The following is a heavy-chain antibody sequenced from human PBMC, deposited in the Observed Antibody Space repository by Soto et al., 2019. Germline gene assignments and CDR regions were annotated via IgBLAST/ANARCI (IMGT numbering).Heavy chain of an antibody. CDR1: GGSISNFY. CDR2: VYYTGST. Sequence: SETLSLTCTVSGGSISNFYWSWIRQPPGKGLEWIGYVYYTGSTSYNPSLKRRVTFSADSSRGQFSLRLNSVTAADTAVYYCARTVLGPDLLADSFVDYYYYIDVWGEGITITVSS. V-gene: IGHV4-59*08. D-gene: IGHD3-9*01. CDR3: ARTVLGPDLLADSFVDYYYYIDV. J-gene: IGHJ6*03.